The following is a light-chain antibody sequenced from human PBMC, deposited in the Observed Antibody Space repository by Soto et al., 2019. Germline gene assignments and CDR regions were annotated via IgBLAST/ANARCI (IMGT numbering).Light chain of an antibody. Sequence: DIQLTQSPSFLSASVGERVSITCRASQGISSDLAWYQQNPGKAPKLLIYAASTLQSGVPSRFSGSGSGTEFTLTISSLQPEDFATYYCQQLKSFSLTFGGGTKVDI. CDR3: QQLKSFSLT. CDR2: AAS. CDR1: QGISSD. J-gene: IGKJ4*01. V-gene: IGKV1-9*01.